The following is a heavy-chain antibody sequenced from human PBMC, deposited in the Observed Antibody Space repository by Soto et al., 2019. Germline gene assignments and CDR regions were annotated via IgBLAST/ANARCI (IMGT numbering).Heavy chain of an antibody. CDR2: IWEHGSNK. CDR1: GFPFHTYA. J-gene: IGHJ4*02. CDR3: AREDRSGSSDANFDY. D-gene: IGHD3-10*01. Sequence: QVQLLESGGGEVQPGTSLRLSCAASGFPFHTYAIHWVRQAPGKGLEWVAVIWEHGSNKYYADSVKGRFTIATDNSKNTLYLQMTTLRAEDTAVYYCAREDRSGSSDANFDYWGQGTLVTVSS. V-gene: IGHV3-33*01.